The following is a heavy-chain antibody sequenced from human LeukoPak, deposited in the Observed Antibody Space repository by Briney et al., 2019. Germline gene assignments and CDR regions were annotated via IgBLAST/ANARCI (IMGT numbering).Heavy chain of an antibody. CDR2: IYYSGST. J-gene: IGHJ4*02. D-gene: IGHD5-12*01. Sequence: SETLSLTCTVSGGSISSYYWSWIRQPPGKGLEWIGYIYYSGSTNYNPSLKSRVTISVDTSKNQFSLKLSSVTAADTAVYYCARTEGYSGYDFAYWGRGTLVTVSS. V-gene: IGHV4-59*01. CDR1: GGSISSYY. CDR3: ARTEGYSGYDFAY.